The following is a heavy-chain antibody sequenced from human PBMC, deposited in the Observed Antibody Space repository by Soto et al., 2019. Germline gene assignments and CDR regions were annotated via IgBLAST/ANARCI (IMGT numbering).Heavy chain of an antibody. CDR2: IYYSGST. CDR3: ARYYGGYSDY. CDR1: GGSISSYY. V-gene: IGHV4-59*08. Sequence: ASEILSLTCTVSGGSISSYYWSWIRQPPGKGLEWIGYIYYSGSTNYNPSLKSRVTISVDTSKNQFSLKLSSVTAADTAVYYCARYYGGYSDYWGQGTLVTVSS. D-gene: IGHD3-10*01. J-gene: IGHJ4*02.